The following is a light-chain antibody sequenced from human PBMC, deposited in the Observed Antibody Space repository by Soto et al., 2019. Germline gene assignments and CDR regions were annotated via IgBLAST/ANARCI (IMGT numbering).Light chain of an antibody. J-gene: IGKJ4*01. CDR2: DAY. CDR1: QGVGST. Sequence: EIVMAQSPVTLSVSPGERVTLSCRASQGVGSTLAWYRQQPGQAPRLLIYDAYIRATGVPARFSGSGSGTEFTLTISSLQSEDFAVYYCQHYKTWPLAFGGGTKVDIK. CDR3: QHYKTWPLA. V-gene: IGKV3-15*01.